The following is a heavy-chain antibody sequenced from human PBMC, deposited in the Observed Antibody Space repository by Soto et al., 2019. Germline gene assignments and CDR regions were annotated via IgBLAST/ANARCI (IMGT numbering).Heavy chain of an antibody. J-gene: IGHJ5*02. CDR1: GGSISSGDYY. CDR2: IYYSGST. CDR3: ARFSSSLNWFDP. V-gene: IGHV4-30-4*01. D-gene: IGHD6-6*01. Sequence: LSETLSLTCTVSGGSISSGDYYWSWIRQPPGKGLEWIGYIYYSGSTYYNPSLKSRVTISVDTSKNQFSLKLSSVTAADTAVYYCARFSSSLNWFDPWGQGTLVTVSS.